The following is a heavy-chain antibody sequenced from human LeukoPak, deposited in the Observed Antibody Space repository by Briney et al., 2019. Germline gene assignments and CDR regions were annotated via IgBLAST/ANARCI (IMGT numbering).Heavy chain of an antibody. J-gene: IGHJ3*02. V-gene: IGHV4-59*01. CDR2: IYYSGST. D-gene: IGHD3-22*01. Sequence: SETLSLTCTVSGGSISSYYWSWIRQPPGKGLEWIGYIYYSGSTNYNPSLKSRVTISVDTSKNQFSLKLSSVTAADTAVYYCARALNYYYDSSGYRSGAFDIWGQGTMVTVSS. CDR3: ARALNYYYDSSGYRSGAFDI. CDR1: GGSISSYY.